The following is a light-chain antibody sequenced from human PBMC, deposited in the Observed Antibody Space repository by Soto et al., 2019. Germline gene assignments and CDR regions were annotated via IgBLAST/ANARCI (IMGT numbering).Light chain of an antibody. Sequence: QSALTQPASVSGSPGQSITISCTGTSSDVGSYNYVSWYQQHPGKAPKLMIYEVSDRPSGISSRFSGSKSGNTASLTISGLKTDHEDDYYCSSYTSSSTLFGTGTKVTVL. CDR3: SSYTSSSTL. J-gene: IGLJ1*01. V-gene: IGLV2-14*01. CDR1: SSDVGSYNY. CDR2: EVS.